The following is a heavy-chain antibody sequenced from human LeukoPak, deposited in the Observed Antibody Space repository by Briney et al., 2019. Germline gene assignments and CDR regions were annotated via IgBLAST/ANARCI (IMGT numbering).Heavy chain of an antibody. V-gene: IGHV1-18*01. CDR3: ARPNHDLWSGYYYYYGMDV. J-gene: IGHJ6*02. CDR1: GYTFTSYG. CDR2: ISAYNGNT. D-gene: IGHD3-3*01. Sequence: APVKVSCKASGYTFTSYGISWVRQAPGQGLEWMGWISAYNGNTNYAQKLQGRVTMTTDTSTSTAYMELRSLRSDDTAVYYCARPNHDLWSGYYYYYGMDVWGQGTTVTVSS.